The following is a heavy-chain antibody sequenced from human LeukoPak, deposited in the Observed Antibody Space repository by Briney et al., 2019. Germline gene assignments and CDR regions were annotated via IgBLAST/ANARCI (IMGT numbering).Heavy chain of an antibody. CDR2: IRADGSEK. Sequence: PGGSLRLSCVASGFTFSSYWMSWVRQAPGKGLEGVANIRADGSEKYYVDSVKGRFTISRDNAKNSLYLQISSLRAGDTAVYYCAKDPVAAAGTFYYMAVWGKGTTVTVSS. D-gene: IGHD6-25*01. CDR3: AKDPVAAAGTFYYMAV. J-gene: IGHJ6*03. V-gene: IGHV3-7*01. CDR1: GFTFSSYW.